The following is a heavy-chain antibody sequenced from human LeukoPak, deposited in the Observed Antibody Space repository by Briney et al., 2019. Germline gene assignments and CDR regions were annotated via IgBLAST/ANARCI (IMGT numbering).Heavy chain of an antibody. CDR2: IYYSGST. D-gene: IGHD3-9*01. V-gene: IGHV4-59*01. CDR3: ARGGDILTGYYDY. J-gene: IGHJ4*02. Sequence: PSETLSHTCIVSGGSISSYYWSWIRQPPGKGLEWIGYIYYSGSTNYNPSLKSRVTISVDTSKNQFSLKLSSVTAADTAVYYCARGGDILTGYYDYWGQGTLVTVSS. CDR1: GGSISSYY.